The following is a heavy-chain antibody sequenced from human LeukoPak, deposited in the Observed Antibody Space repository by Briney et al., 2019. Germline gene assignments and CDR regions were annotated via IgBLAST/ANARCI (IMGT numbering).Heavy chain of an antibody. CDR2: ISGSGGST. D-gene: IGHD6-13*01. V-gene: IGHV3-23*01. J-gene: IGHJ4*02. CDR1: GFTFSSYA. CDR3: AKRGYSSSWYYYFDY. Sequence: GGSLRLSCAASGFTFSSYAMSWVRQAPGKGLEWVSAISGSGGSTYYADSVKGRFTISRDNSKNTLYLQMNSLRAEDTAVYYCAKRGYSSSWYYYFDYWGQGTLVTVSS.